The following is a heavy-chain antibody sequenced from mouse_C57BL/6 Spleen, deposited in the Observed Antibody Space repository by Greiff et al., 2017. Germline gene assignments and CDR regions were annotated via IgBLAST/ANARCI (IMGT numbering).Heavy chain of an antibody. CDR1: GYSITSGYD. D-gene: IGHD2-2*01. CDR2: ISYSGST. Sequence: EVKLMESGPGMVKPSQSLSLTCTVTGYSITSGYDWHWIRHFPGNKLEWMGYISYSGSTNYNPSLKSRISITHDTSKNHFFLKLNSVTTEDTATYYCARGGYDERFAYWGQGTLVTVSA. V-gene: IGHV3-1*01. CDR3: ARGGYDERFAY. J-gene: IGHJ3*01.